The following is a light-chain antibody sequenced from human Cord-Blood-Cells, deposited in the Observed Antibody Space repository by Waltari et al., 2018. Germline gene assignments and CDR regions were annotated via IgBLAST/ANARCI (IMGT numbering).Light chain of an antibody. V-gene: IGKV3-15*01. CDR2: GAS. J-gene: IGKJ5*01. CDR3: QQYNNWPPIT. CDR1: QSVSSN. Sequence: IEMTHSRATLSPSHGDRATLPCRASQSVSSNLAWYQQKPGQAPRLLIYGASTRATGIPARFSGSGSGTEFTLTISSLQSEDFAVYYCQQYNNWPPITFGQGTRLEIK.